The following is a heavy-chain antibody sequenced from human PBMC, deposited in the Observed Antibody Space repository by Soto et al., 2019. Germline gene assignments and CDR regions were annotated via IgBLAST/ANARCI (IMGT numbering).Heavy chain of an antibody. Sequence: CESLKISCTCFGYTFTTFWISWVRQMPGKGLEWIGRFDPRDSYVNYSPSFQGHVTISLEKSSSTAYLQWGNLKASDTAMYYCARLFCSTTTCNSWSDPWGQGTLVIVSS. CDR3: ARLFCSTTTCNSWSDP. CDR1: GYTFTTFW. V-gene: IGHV5-10-1*01. CDR2: FDPRDSYV. J-gene: IGHJ5*02. D-gene: IGHD2-2*01.